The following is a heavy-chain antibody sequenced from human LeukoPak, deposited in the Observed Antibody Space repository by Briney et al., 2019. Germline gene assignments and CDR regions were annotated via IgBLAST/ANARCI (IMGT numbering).Heavy chain of an antibody. J-gene: IGHJ4*02. CDR3: AKWDFDY. V-gene: IGHV3-30*18. CDR1: GFTFSGYG. CDR2: ISYDGSYK. Sequence: GGSLRLSCAASGFTFSGYGMHWVRQAPGKGLEWVAVISYDGSYKYYADSVQGRFTISRDNSKYTLYLQMNSLRPDDTAVYYCAKWDFDYWGQGTLVTVSS.